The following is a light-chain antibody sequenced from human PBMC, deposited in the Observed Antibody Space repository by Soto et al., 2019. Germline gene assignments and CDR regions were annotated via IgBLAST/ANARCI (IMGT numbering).Light chain of an antibody. CDR2: GTT. V-gene: IGLV1-40*01. Sequence: QAVVTQPPSVSGAPGQRVTISCTGSSSNIGAGYDVHWYQQLPGTAPKLIIYGTTNRPSGVPDRFSGSKSGTSDSLAITGLQAEDEADYYCQSYDGTLSGSYVFGIGTKVTVL. CDR1: SSNIGAGYD. CDR3: QSYDGTLSGSYV. J-gene: IGLJ1*01.